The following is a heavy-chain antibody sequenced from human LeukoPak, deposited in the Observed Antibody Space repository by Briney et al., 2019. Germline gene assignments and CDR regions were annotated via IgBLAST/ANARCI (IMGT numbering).Heavy chain of an antibody. J-gene: IGHJ4*02. CDR3: AKGVSTPDY. Sequence: GGSLRLSCAASGFIFSSYGMHWVRQAPGKGLEWVAVISYDGSNKYYADSVKGRFTISRDNSKNTLYLQMNSLRAEDTAVYYCAKGVSTPDYWGQGTLVTVSS. CDR1: GFIFSSYG. CDR2: ISYDGSNK. D-gene: IGHD5/OR15-5a*01. V-gene: IGHV3-30*18.